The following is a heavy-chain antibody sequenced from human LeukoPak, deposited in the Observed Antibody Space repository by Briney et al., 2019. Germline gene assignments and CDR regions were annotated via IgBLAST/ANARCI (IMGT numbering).Heavy chain of an antibody. Sequence: SETLSLTCTVSGGSLSSGNYYWSWIRQPAGRGLQWIGRIYASGSTNYNPSLKSRVTISVDTSKNQFSLKLSSVTAADTAVYYCARDSVAAAGTGSNWFDPWGQGTLVTVSS. CDR2: IYASGST. J-gene: IGHJ5*02. CDR3: ARDSVAAAGTGSNWFDP. D-gene: IGHD6-13*01. CDR1: GGSLSSGNYY. V-gene: IGHV4-61*02.